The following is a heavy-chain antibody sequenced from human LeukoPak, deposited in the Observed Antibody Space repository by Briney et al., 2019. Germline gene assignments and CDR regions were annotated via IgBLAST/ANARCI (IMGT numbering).Heavy chain of an antibody. V-gene: IGHV4-59*01. CDR2: IYYSGST. CDR1: GGSISSYY. J-gene: IGHJ6*02. D-gene: IGHD5-24*01. Sequence: SETLSLTCTVSGGSISSYYWSWIRQPPGKGLEWIGYIYYSGSTNYNPSLKSRVTISVDTSKNQFSLKLSSVTAADTAVYYCAKGGGYPKLYYYYGMDVWGQGTTVTVSS. CDR3: AKGGGYPKLYYYYGMDV.